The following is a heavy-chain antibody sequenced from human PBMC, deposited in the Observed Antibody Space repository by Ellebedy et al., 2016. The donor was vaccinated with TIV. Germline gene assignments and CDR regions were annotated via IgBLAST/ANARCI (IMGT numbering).Heavy chain of an antibody. D-gene: IGHD3-22*01. Sequence: GESLKISXAASGFTFSSYGMHWVRQAPGKGLEWVAVISYDGSNKYYADSVKGRFTISRDNSKNTLYLQMNSLRAEDTAVYYCAKVNYYDSSGYYAKSPLAYYFDYWGQGTLVTVSS. CDR2: ISYDGSNK. J-gene: IGHJ4*02. V-gene: IGHV3-30*18. CDR1: GFTFSSYG. CDR3: AKVNYYDSSGYYAKSPLAYYFDY.